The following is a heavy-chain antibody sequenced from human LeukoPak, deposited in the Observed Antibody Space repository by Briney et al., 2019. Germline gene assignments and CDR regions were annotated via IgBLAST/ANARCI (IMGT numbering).Heavy chain of an antibody. CDR2: INPNSGGT. Sequence: ASVKVSRKASGYTFTGYYMHWVRQAPGQGLEWMGWINPNSGGTNYAQKFQGWVTMTRDTSISTAYMELSRLRSDDTAVYYCARVAYYYDSSGYYSAGYFDYWGQGTLVTVSS. D-gene: IGHD3-22*01. V-gene: IGHV1-2*04. CDR3: ARVAYYYDSSGYYSAGYFDY. J-gene: IGHJ4*02. CDR1: GYTFTGYY.